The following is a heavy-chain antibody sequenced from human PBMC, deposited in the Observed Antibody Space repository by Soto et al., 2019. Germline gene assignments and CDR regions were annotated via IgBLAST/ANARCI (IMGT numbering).Heavy chain of an antibody. CDR3: VAGYYYYYGMDV. V-gene: IGHV4-39*01. J-gene: IGHJ6*02. Sequence: SETLSLTCTVSGGSISSSSYYWGWIRQPPGKGLEWIGSIYYSGSTYYNPSLKSRVTISVDTSKNQFSLKLSSVTAADTAVYYSVAGYYYYYGMDVWGQGTMVTVSS. CDR1: GGSISSSSYY. D-gene: IGHD6-19*01. CDR2: IYYSGST.